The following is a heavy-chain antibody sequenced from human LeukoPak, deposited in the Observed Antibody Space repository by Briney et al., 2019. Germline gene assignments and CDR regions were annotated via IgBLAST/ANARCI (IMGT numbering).Heavy chain of an antibody. J-gene: IGHJ5*02. Sequence: SESLSLTCTVSGGSISRYSWSWIRQPAGRGREWIGYIYYSGSKHHSPDLKRRVHISVETSKDQFSLKLSSVTAGDTAVYYCARHESVAGLTWFDPWGEGTVVTVFS. V-gene: IGHV4-59*08. CDR3: ARHESVAGLTWFDP. CDR1: GGSISRYS. CDR2: IYYSGSK. D-gene: IGHD6-19*01.